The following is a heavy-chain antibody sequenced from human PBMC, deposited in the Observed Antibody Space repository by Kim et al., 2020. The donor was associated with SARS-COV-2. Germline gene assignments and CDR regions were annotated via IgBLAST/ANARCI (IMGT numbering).Heavy chain of an antibody. Sequence: GGSLRLSCGASGFAFNAYWMSWVRQAPGKGLEALANIKQDGSEQYHVDSVRGRFTVSRDNAKESVYLQMNSLRAEDTAVYYCARAFCTSTSCYTGGWYFALWGRGTLVTVSS. CDR2: IKQDGSEQ. CDR3: ARAFCTSTSCYTGGWYFAL. V-gene: IGHV3-7*03. J-gene: IGHJ2*01. CDR1: GFAFNAYW. D-gene: IGHD2-2*02.